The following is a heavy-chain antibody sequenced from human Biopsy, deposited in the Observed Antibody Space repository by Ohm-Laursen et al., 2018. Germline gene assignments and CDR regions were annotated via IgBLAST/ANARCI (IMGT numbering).Heavy chain of an antibody. J-gene: IGHJ5*02. Sequence: ATVKISCKASGYTFTSYDITWVRQASGQGPEWIGWLNPVSGNSNFGQKFRGRVTVTSDTPISTAYMELSGLTSDDTATYYCGRAVRNQLLTDPWGQGTLVTVTS. CDR2: LNPVSGNS. CDR3: GRAVRNQLLTDP. D-gene: IGHD1-7*01. V-gene: IGHV1-8*01. CDR1: GYTFTSYD.